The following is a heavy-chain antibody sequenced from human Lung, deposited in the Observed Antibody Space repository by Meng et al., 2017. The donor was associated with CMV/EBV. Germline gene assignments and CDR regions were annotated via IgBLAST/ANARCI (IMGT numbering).Heavy chain of an antibody. CDR3: ARRLRFLEWLLYLGWFDP. Sequence: SCAVYGGSFSGYYWSWIRQPPGKGLEWIGEINHSGSTNYNPSLKSRVTISVDTSKNQFSLKLSSVTAADTAVYYCARRLRFLEWLLYLGWFDPWGQGXLVTVSS. J-gene: IGHJ5*02. CDR2: INHSGST. CDR1: GGSFSGYY. D-gene: IGHD3-3*01. V-gene: IGHV4-34*01.